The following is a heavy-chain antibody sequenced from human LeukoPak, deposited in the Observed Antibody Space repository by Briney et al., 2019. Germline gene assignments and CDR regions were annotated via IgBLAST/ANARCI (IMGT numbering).Heavy chain of an antibody. CDR1: GVTLIGYH. CDR2: IDRISGAS. CDR3: AISDYMWGIAS. Sequence: GASVKVSCKAFGVTLIGYHMHWVRQAPGRRPEWMGWIDRISGASSPAQKFQGRVTMTRDTSMGTFYMDMSGLTSDDTAIYYCAISDYMWGIASWGVGTQVTVSS. J-gene: IGHJ4*02. D-gene: IGHD3-16*01. V-gene: IGHV1-2*02.